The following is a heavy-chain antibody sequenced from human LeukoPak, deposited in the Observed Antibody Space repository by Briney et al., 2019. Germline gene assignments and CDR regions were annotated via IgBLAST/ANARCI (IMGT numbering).Heavy chain of an antibody. D-gene: IGHD5-24*01. Sequence: GGSLRLSCAASGFTFSTYVMHWVRQAPGKGLEWVAFIHYDGSNKYYVDSVKGRFTISRDNSKNTLYVQMNSLRAEDTAVYYCAKASLDGFDVFDIWGQGTMVTVSS. V-gene: IGHV3-30*02. CDR1: GFTFSTYV. CDR3: AKASLDGFDVFDI. CDR2: IHYDGSNK. J-gene: IGHJ3*02.